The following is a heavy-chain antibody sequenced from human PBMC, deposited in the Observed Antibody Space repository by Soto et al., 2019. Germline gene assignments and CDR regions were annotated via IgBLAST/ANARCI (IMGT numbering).Heavy chain of an antibody. CDR2: ISYDGDNE. D-gene: IGHD2-15*01. J-gene: IGHJ4*02. Sequence: PGGSLRLSCAASGFTLSSYAMHWVRQAPGKGLEWVAVISYDGDNEYYADSVKGRFTISRDNSKNTLYLQMNSLRGEDTAIYYCARRGPCSGASCQYYFDYWGQGTLVTVSS. V-gene: IGHV3-30-3*01. CDR1: GFTLSSYA. CDR3: ARRGPCSGASCQYYFDY.